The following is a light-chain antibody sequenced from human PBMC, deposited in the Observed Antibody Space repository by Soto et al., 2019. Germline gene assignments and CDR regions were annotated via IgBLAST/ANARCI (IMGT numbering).Light chain of an antibody. CDR3: QQYSSYSS. J-gene: IGKJ2*01. V-gene: IGKV1-5*01. CDR1: QSISGW. CDR2: DAS. Sequence: DIQMTQSPFTLSASVGDRVTITCRASQSISGWLAWYQQKPGRAPNLLISDASSLESGVPSRFSGSGSGTEFTLTSSGLQPDDFATYYCQQYSSYSSVGQGTKLEIK.